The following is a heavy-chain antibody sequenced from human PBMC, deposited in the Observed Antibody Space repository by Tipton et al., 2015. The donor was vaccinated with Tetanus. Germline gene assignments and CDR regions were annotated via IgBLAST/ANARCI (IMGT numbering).Heavy chain of an antibody. Sequence: LRLSCGVSGFIFSSYTMNWVRQSPGKGPEWIGEINHSGTTYYNASLKSRLTMSVDTSEQHFSLNLNSVTASDTAMYYCARRRYTWNRGGFDLWGQGTMVTVSS. J-gene: IGHJ3*01. CDR2: INHSGTT. D-gene: IGHD1-20*01. V-gene: IGHV4-34*01. CDR3: ARRRYTWNRGGFDL. CDR1: GFIFSSYT.